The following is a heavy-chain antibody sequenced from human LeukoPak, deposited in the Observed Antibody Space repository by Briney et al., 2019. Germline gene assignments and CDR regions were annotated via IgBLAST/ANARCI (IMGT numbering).Heavy chain of an antibody. Sequence: SETLSLTCTVSGGSISSSSYYWGWIRQPPGKGLEWIGSIYYSGSTYYNPSLKSRVTISVDTSKNQFSLKLSSVTAADTAVYYCARHWWQLVRPAWFDPWGRGTLVTVSS. CDR1: GGSISSSSYY. D-gene: IGHD2-15*01. V-gene: IGHV4-39*01. CDR2: IYYSGST. J-gene: IGHJ5*02. CDR3: ARHWWQLVRPAWFDP.